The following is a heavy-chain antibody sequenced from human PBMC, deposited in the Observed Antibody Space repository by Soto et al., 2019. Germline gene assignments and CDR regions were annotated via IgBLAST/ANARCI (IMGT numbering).Heavy chain of an antibody. CDR3: ARNLHLGCVGDCYSYCDV. Sequence: QVQLQQRGAGLLKPSETLSLSCEVHGEPISGYYWSWLRQTPGRGLECIGEINHSGLQSTNPSLRSRFPRAVDPSSQQCSVTVGSMPAPDTGAYFCARNLHLGCVGDCYSYCDVWGRGSPVTVSS. V-gene: IGHV4-34*02. CDR1: GEPISGYY. D-gene: IGHD2-21*02. CDR2: INHSGLQ. J-gene: IGHJ2*01.